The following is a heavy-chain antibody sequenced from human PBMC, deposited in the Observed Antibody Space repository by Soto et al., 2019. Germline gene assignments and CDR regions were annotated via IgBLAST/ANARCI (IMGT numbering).Heavy chain of an antibody. D-gene: IGHD2-15*01. V-gene: IGHV3-30-3*01. CDR3: AREITYCSGGSCYSRPFDY. CDR1: GFTFSSYA. Sequence: QVQLVESGGGVVQPGRSLRLSCAASGFTFSSYAMHWVRQAPGKGLEWVAVISYDGSNKYYADSVEGRFTISRDNSKNTLYLQMNSLRAEDTAVYYCAREITYCSGGSCYSRPFDYWGQGTLVTVSS. CDR2: ISYDGSNK. J-gene: IGHJ4*02.